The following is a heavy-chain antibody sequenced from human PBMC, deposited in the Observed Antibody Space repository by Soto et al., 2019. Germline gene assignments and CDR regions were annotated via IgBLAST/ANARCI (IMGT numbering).Heavy chain of an antibody. V-gene: IGHV3-23*01. J-gene: IGHJ4*02. CDR3: AKTQNIPLDFFHY. Sequence: EVQLLESGGDLVQPGGSLRLACAASGFIFSSYAMNWVRQAPGKGLVWVSAISGSGGSAFYADSVRGRFAISRDNSKNTLYLQLISLRAHDTAVYYCAKTQNIPLDFFHYWGQGTLVTVSS. CDR1: GFIFSSYA. CDR2: ISGSGGSA.